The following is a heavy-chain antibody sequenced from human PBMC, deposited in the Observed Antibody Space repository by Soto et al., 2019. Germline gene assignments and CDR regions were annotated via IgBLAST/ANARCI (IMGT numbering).Heavy chain of an antibody. J-gene: IGHJ5*02. D-gene: IGHD6-13*01. CDR3: ARVPEGSSWYGWFDP. CDR2: ISSSSSTI. Sequence: GGSLRLSCAASGFTFSSYSMNWVRQAPGKGLEWVSYISSSSSTIYYADSVKGRFTISRDNAKNSLYLQMNSLRDEDTAVYYCARVPEGSSWYGWFDPWGQGTLVTVSS. CDR1: GFTFSSYS. V-gene: IGHV3-48*02.